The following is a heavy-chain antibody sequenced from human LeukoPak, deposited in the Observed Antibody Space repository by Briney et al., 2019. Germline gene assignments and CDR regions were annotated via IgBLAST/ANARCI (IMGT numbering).Heavy chain of an antibody. Sequence: GGTLRLSCAASGFTFSSYSMNWVRQAPGKGLEWVSYISSSSSTIYYADSVKGRFTISRDNAKNSLYLQMNSLRAEDTAVYYCARDRGVVGAPGDYFDYWGQGTLVTISS. CDR1: GFTFSSYS. CDR3: ARDRGVVGAPGDYFDY. V-gene: IGHV3-48*01. CDR2: ISSSSSTI. J-gene: IGHJ4*02. D-gene: IGHD1-26*01.